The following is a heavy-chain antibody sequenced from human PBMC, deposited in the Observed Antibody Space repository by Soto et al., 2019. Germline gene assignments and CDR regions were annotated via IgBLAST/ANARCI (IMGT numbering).Heavy chain of an antibody. CDR1: GGSISSGGYY. Sequence: KPSETLSLTCTVSGGSISSGGYYWSWIRQHPGKGLEWIGYIYYSGSTYCNPSLKSRVTISVDTSKNQFSLKLSSVTAADTAVYYCARGRVGQLLWLVSFAYWGQGSLVTVSS. CDR2: IYYSGST. D-gene: IGHD2-2*01. CDR3: ARGRVGQLLWLVSFAY. J-gene: IGHJ4*02. V-gene: IGHV4-31*03.